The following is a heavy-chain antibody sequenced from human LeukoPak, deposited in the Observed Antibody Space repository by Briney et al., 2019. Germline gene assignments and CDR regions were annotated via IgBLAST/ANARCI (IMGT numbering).Heavy chain of an antibody. CDR3: AGAVVVPAADDY. CDR1: GGTFSSYA. J-gene: IGHJ4*02. D-gene: IGHD2-2*01. Sequence: ASVKVSCKASGGTFSSYAISWVRQAPGQGLEWMGWISAYNGNTNYAQKLQGRVTMTTDTSTSTAYMELRSLRSDDTAVYYCAGAVVVPAADDYWGQGTLVTVSS. CDR2: ISAYNGNT. V-gene: IGHV1-18*01.